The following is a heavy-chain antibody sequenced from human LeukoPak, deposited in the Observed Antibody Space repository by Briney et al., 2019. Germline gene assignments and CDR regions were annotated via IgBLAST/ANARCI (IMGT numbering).Heavy chain of an antibody. CDR1: GRSFTDYF. Sequence: SGTLSLTCTVFGRSFTDYFWTWIRHSPGKGLEWNGEIHDYTGHSKYNPSITSRVSISMEQSKNRLSLDLRSVTAAHTAVYYCARGRIAKIVVVHSFSYGMDVWGQGTTVTVSS. D-gene: IGHD3-22*01. J-gene: IGHJ6*02. V-gene: IGHV4-34*01. CDR2: IHDYTGHS. CDR3: ARGRIAKIVVVHSFSYGMDV.